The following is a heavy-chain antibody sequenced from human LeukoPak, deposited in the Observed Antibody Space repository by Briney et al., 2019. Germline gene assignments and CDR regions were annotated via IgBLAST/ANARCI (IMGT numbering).Heavy chain of an antibody. V-gene: IGHV4-39*01. J-gene: IGHJ5*02. CDR3: ARHYRSDGILSTFDP. CDR1: GGSISSSPYY. Sequence: PSETLSLTCTVSGGSISSSPYYWGWIRQPPGKGLEWIGTIYYRGSTYSNPSLNSRVTISLDTSRNQFSLRLRSVTAADTALYYCARHYRSDGILSTFDPWGQGTLVTVSS. CDR2: IYYRGST. D-gene: IGHD2-2*01.